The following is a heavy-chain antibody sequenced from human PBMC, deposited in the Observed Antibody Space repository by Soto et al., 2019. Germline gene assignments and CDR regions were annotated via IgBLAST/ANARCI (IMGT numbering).Heavy chain of an antibody. CDR2: IIPIFGTP. CDR3: ARPTLVTHGAFDI. D-gene: IGHD4-4*01. J-gene: IGHJ3*02. Sequence: SVKVSCKASGGTFSSYAISWVRQAPGQGLEGMGGIIPIFGTPNYAHKFHGRVTITANKPTSTAHMEHSSRRCEDTAVYYCARPTLVTHGAFDIWGQGTMVTVSS. V-gene: IGHV1-69*06. CDR1: GGTFSSYA.